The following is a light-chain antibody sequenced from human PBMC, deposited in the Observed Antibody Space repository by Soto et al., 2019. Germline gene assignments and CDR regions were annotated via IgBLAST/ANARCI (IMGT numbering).Light chain of an antibody. CDR1: QSISSY. J-gene: IGKJ5*01. CDR2: AAS. V-gene: IGKV1-39*01. CDR3: QQSYSTRPIT. Sequence: DIQMTQSPSSLSASVVDRVTITCRASQSISSYLNWYQQKPGKAPKLLIYAASSLQSGVPSRFSGSGSGTNFTLTISSLQPEDFATYYCQQSYSTRPITFGQGTRLEIK.